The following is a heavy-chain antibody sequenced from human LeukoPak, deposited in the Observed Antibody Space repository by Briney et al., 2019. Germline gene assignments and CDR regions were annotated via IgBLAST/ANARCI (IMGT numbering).Heavy chain of an antibody. CDR3: ARPVLGDGTVAAQFEH. J-gene: IGHJ4*02. D-gene: IGHD2-15*01. CDR2: INPNSGGT. Sequence: GALVKVSCKASGYTFTGYHMHWVRQAPGQGLEWMGWINPNSGGTNYAQKFQGRVTMTRDTSISTAYMELSRLRSDETAVYYCARPVLGDGTVAAQFEHWGQGTLVTVSS. V-gene: IGHV1-2*02. CDR1: GYTFTGYH.